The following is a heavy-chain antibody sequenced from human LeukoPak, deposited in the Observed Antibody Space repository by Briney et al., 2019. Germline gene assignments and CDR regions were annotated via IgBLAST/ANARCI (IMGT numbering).Heavy chain of an antibody. CDR1: GCTFTSYG. CDR2: ISAYNGNT. CDR3: ARDSDSSGYSALYYYYGMDV. D-gene: IGHD3-22*01. V-gene: IGHV1-18*01. Sequence: ASVKVSCKASGCTFTSYGISWVRQAPGQGLEWMGWISAYNGNTNYAQKLQGRVTMTTDTSTSTAYMELRSLRSDDTAVYYCARDSDSSGYSALYYYYGMDVWGQGATVTVSS. J-gene: IGHJ6*02.